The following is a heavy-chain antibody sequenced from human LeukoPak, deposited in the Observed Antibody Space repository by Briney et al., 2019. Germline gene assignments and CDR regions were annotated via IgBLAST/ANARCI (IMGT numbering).Heavy chain of an antibody. CDR2: ISSSSSYI. D-gene: IGHD1-1*01. Sequence: GGSLRLSCAASGFTFSSYSMNWVRQAPGKGLDWVSSISSSSSYIYYADSVKGRFTISRDNAKNSLYLQMNSLRAEDTAVYYCARFKWNQYYFDYWGQGTLVTVSS. V-gene: IGHV3-21*01. J-gene: IGHJ4*02. CDR1: GFTFSSYS. CDR3: ARFKWNQYYFDY.